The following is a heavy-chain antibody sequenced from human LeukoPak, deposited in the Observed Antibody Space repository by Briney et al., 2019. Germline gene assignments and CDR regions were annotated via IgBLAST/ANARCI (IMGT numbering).Heavy chain of an antibody. V-gene: IGHV4-34*01. CDR3: ARARGAVGIDY. J-gene: IGHJ4*02. Sequence: SSETLSLTCAVYGGSFSGYYWSRIRQPPGKGLEWIGEINHSGNTNYNPSLKSRATVSVDTSKNQFSLKLTSVTAADTAVYYCARARGAVGIDYWGQGTRVTVSS. D-gene: IGHD6-19*01. CDR1: GGSFSGYY. CDR2: INHSGNT.